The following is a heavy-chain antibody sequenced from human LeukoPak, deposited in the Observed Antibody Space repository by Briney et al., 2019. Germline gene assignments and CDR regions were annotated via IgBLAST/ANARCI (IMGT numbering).Heavy chain of an antibody. J-gene: IGHJ4*02. CDR2: ISFDGHNE. D-gene: IGHD5-18*01. V-gene: IGHV3-30*04. CDR1: GFPFNSYT. Sequence: GGSLRLSCAASGFPFNSYTMHWVRQAPGKGLEWVALISFDGHNEYYADSVKGRFTISRDNSKNTVYLQMNGLRSEDSGVYYCAREGRWTRLWFGYWGQGNLVTVSS. CDR3: AREGRWTRLWFGY.